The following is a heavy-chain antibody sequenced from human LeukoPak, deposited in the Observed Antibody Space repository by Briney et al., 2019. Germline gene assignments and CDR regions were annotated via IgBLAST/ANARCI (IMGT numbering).Heavy chain of an antibody. CDR1: GFTVSSNY. V-gene: IGHV3-66*01. CDR3: AREGGSGSYYRFDY. Sequence: HPGGSLRLSCAASGFTVSSNYMSWVRQAPGKGLEWVSVIYSGGSTYYADSVKGRFTISRDNSKNTLYLQMNSLRAEDTAVYYCAREGGSGSYYRFDYWGQGTLVTVSS. CDR2: IYSGGST. D-gene: IGHD3-10*01. J-gene: IGHJ4*02.